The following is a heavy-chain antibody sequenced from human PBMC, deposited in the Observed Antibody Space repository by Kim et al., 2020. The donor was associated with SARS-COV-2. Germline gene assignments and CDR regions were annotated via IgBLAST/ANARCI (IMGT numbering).Heavy chain of an antibody. Sequence: ASVKVSCKASGYTFTSYAMHWVRQAPGQRLEWMGWINAGNGNTKYSQKFQGRVTITRDTSASTAYMELSSLRSEDTAVYYCARPVHGGGYYYDTWGQGTLVTVSS. CDR3: ARPVHGGGYYYDT. V-gene: IGHV1-3*01. J-gene: IGHJ5*02. CDR1: GYTFTSYA. D-gene: IGHD3-22*01. CDR2: INAGNGNT.